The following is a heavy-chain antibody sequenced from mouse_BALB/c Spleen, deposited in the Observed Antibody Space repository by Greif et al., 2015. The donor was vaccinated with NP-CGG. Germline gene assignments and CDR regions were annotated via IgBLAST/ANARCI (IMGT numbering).Heavy chain of an antibody. J-gene: IGHJ4*01. Sequence: EVQLVESGAELVKPGASVKLSCTASGFNIKDTYMHWVKQRPEQGLEWIGRIDPANGNTKYDPKFQGKATITADTSSNTAYLQLSSLTSEDTAVYYCARVYYDYAYYYAMDYWGQGTSVTVSS. V-gene: IGHV14-3*02. CDR1: GFNIKDTY. CDR3: ARVYYDYAYYYAMDY. CDR2: IDPANGNT. D-gene: IGHD2-4*01.